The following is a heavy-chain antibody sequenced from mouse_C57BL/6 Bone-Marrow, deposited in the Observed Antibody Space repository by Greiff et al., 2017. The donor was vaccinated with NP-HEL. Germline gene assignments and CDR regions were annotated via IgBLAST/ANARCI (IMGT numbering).Heavy chain of an antibody. Sequence: QVQLQQSGPELVKPGASVKISCKASGYAFSSSWMNWVKQRPGKGLEWIGRIYPGDGDTNYNGKFKGKATLTADKSSSTAYMQLSSLTSEDSAVYFCASLYPWTFAYWGQGTLVTVSA. CDR1: GYAFSSSW. D-gene: IGHD2-3*01. CDR3: ASLYPWTFAY. V-gene: IGHV1-82*01. CDR2: IYPGDGDT. J-gene: IGHJ3*01.